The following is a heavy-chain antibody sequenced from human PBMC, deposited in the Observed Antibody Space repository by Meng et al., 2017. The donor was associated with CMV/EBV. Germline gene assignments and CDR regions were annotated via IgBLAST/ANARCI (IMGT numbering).Heavy chain of an antibody. Sequence: GGSLRLSCGGSGFTFSNSALNWVRQAPGEGLEWVSTIDYSGADTYYAKSVRGRFTISRDNFRSTVYLQLNSLRAEDTAVYYCAKESVAGHFAYWGQGTLVTVSS. CDR2: IDYSGADT. V-gene: IGHV3-23*01. J-gene: IGHJ4*02. CDR3: AKESVAGHFAY. CDR1: GFTFSNSA. D-gene: IGHD6-19*01.